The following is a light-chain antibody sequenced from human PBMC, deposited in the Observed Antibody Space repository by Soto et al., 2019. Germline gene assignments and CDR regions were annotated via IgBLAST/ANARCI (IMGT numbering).Light chain of an antibody. CDR1: SSNIGSNT. J-gene: IGLJ1*01. CDR3: ATWDDSLNGYV. CDR2: SNS. V-gene: IGLV1-44*01. Sequence: QSVLTQPPSASGTPGQRVTISCSGSSSNIGSNTVNWYQQLPGTAPKLLFHSNSQRPSGVPDRFSGSKSGTSASLAISGLQSEDEADYYCATWDDSLNGYVFGTGTTLTVL.